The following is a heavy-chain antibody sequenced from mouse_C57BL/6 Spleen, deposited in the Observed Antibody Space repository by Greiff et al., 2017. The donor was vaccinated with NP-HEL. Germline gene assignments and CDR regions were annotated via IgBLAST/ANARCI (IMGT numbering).Heavy chain of an antibody. CDR2: INRGSGGT. CDR1: GYAFTHYL. V-gene: IGHV1-54*01. Sequence: VQLQQSGAELVRPGTSVKVSCKASGYAFTHYLIEWVKQRPGQGLEGIGVINRGSGGTNYNEKFRGKETLTADKSASTAYMQLSSLTSEDSAVYLCAISTVGFDYWGQGTTLTVSS. CDR3: AISTVGFDY. D-gene: IGHD1-1*01. J-gene: IGHJ2*01.